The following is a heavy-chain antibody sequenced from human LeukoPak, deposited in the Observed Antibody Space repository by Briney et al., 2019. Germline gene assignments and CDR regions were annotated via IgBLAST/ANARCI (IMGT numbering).Heavy chain of an antibody. Sequence: PSETLSLTCALSGGSITSSNWWSWVRQPPGKGLEWIGEIYQSGGTNYNPSLKSRVTLSVDKSKNQFSLKLSSVTAADTAVYYCARGDTHSSSCLDYWGQGTLVTVSS. CDR2: IYQSGGT. D-gene: IGHD6-13*01. V-gene: IGHV4-4*02. J-gene: IGHJ4*02. CDR1: GGSITSSNW. CDR3: ARGDTHSSSCLDY.